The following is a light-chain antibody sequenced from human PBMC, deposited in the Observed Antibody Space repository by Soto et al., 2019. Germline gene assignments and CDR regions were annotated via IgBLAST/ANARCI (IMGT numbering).Light chain of an antibody. CDR2: EVS. Sequence: QSALTQPPSASGSPGQSVTISCTGTSSDVGGYNYVSWFQQHPGKAPKLMIYEVSKRPSGVPDRFSGSKSGNTASLTVSGLQAEDEADYYCSSYASSNNFGVFGGGTKLTVL. CDR1: SSDVGGYNY. V-gene: IGLV2-8*01. CDR3: SSYASSNNFGV. J-gene: IGLJ3*02.